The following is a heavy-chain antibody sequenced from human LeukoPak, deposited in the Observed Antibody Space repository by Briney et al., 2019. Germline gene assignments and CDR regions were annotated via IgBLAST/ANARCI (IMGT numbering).Heavy chain of an antibody. CDR3: ARDRATMVRGVVDY. V-gene: IGHV1-18*01. CDR2: ISAYNGNT. J-gene: IGHJ4*02. Sequence: GASMKVSCKASGYTFTSYGISWVRQAPGQGLEWMGWISAYNGNTKYAQKLQGRVTMTTDTSTNTAYMELRSLRSDDTAVYYCARDRATMVRGVVDYWGQGTLVTVSS. CDR1: GYTFTSYG. D-gene: IGHD3-10*01.